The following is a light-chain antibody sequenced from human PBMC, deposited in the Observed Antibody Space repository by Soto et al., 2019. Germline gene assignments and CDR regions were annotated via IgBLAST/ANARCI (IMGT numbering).Light chain of an antibody. CDR3: QQYNNWPYT. J-gene: IGKJ2*01. Sequence: EIVMTQSPATLSVSPGERATLSCRASQSVSSNLAWYQQKPGQAPRLLIYGASTRATAFPARFSGSGSGTEFTLTISILQSEDFAVYYCQQYNNWPYTFGQGTKLEIK. CDR2: GAS. CDR1: QSVSSN. V-gene: IGKV3-15*01.